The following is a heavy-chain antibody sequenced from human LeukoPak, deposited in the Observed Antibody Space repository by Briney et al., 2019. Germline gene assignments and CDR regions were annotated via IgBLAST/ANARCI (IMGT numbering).Heavy chain of an antibody. V-gene: IGHV3-23*01. CDR1: GFTFISYA. J-gene: IGHJ5*02. Sequence: GGSLRLSCAASGFTFISYAMSWVRQAPGKGLEWVSAISGSGGSTDYADSVKGRFTISRDNSKNTLFLQMNSLRAGDTAVYYCAKPGGSFWSGYSSWFDPWGQGTLVTVSS. CDR3: AKPGGSFWSGYSSWFDP. CDR2: ISGSGGST. D-gene: IGHD3-3*01.